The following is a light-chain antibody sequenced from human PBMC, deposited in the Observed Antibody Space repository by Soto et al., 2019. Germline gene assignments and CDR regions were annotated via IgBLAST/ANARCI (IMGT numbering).Light chain of an antibody. V-gene: IGKV1-27*01. J-gene: IGKJ5*01. CDR2: GAY. Sequence: DIQMTQSPSSLSASVGDRVTITCRASQVIGNYLAWYQQKPGKVPKLLIYGAYTLQSGVPSRFSGSGSGTDFTLTISSLQPEDVGIYYCQKYNSGRITSGQGTRLEIK. CDR3: QKYNSGRIT. CDR1: QVIGNY.